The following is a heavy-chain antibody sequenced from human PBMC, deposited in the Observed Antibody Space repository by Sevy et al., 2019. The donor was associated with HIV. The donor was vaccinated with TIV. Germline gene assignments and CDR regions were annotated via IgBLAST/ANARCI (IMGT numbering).Heavy chain of an antibody. CDR3: VKEVSEYSYSDY. CDR2: ISGSAHR. CDR1: GFTFSNYA. V-gene: IGHV3-23*01. D-gene: IGHD5-18*01. J-gene: IGHJ4*02. Sequence: GGSLRLSCAASGFTFSNYAMSWVRQTPGKGLEWVSAISGSAHRNTDSVKGRFTISRDNSKNMLFLQMNSLRAEDTAVYYCVKEVSEYSYSDYWGQGTLVTVSS.